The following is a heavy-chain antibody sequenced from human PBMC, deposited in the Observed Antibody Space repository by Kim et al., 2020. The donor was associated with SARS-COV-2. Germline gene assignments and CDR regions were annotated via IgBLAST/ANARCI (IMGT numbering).Heavy chain of an antibody. CDR2: IYYSGST. V-gene: IGHV4-59*13. CDR3: ARGIAAAGTRWFDP. J-gene: IGHJ5*02. Sequence: SETLSLTCTVSGGSISSYYWSWIRQPPGKGLEWIGYIYYSGSTNYNPSLKSRVTISVDTSKNQFSLKLISVTAADTAVYYCARGIAAAGTRWFDPWGQGTLVTVSS. D-gene: IGHD6-13*01. CDR1: GGSISSYY.